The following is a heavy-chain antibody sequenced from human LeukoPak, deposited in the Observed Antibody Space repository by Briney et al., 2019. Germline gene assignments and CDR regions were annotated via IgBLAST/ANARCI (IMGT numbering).Heavy chain of an antibody. V-gene: IGHV3-30-3*01. CDR1: GFTFSSYA. Sequence: PGGSLRLSCAASGFTFSSYAMHWVRQAPGKGLEWVAVISYDGSNKYYADSVKGRFTISRDNSKNTLYLQMNSLRAEDTAVYYCAREEELFFDYWGQGTLVTVSS. CDR2: ISYDGSNK. CDR3: AREEELFFDY. J-gene: IGHJ4*02. D-gene: IGHD3-10*01.